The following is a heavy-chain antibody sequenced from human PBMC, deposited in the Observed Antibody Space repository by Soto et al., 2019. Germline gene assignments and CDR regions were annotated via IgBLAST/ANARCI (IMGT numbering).Heavy chain of an antibody. Sequence: ASVKVSCKASGYTFTSYAMHWVRQAPGQRLEWMGWINAGNGNTKYSQKFQGRVTITRDTSASTAYMELSSLRSEDTAVYYCARDQKQWLVQYNWFDPWGQGTLVTVSS. J-gene: IGHJ5*02. D-gene: IGHD6-19*01. V-gene: IGHV1-3*01. CDR2: INAGNGNT. CDR1: GYTFTSYA. CDR3: ARDQKQWLVQYNWFDP.